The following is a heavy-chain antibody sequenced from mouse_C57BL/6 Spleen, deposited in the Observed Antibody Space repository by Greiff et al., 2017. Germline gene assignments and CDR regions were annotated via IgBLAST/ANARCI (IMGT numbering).Heavy chain of an antibody. D-gene: IGHD4-1*01. CDR3: ARSGTGPWFAY. J-gene: IGHJ3*01. Sequence: QVQLQQSGAELVRPGASVKLSCKASGYTFTDYYINWVKQRPGQGLEWIARMYPGSGNTYYNEKFKGKATLTAEKSSSTAYMQLSSLTSEDSAVYFCARSGTGPWFAYWGQGTLVTVSA. CDR1: GYTFTDYY. CDR2: MYPGSGNT. V-gene: IGHV1-76*01.